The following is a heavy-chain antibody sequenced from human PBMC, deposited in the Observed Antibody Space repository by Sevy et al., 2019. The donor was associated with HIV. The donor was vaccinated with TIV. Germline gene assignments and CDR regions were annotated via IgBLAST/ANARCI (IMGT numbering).Heavy chain of an antibody. CDR1: GYTFTDYF. J-gene: IGHJ4*02. CDR3: ASPGGYRYGSLLDN. D-gene: IGHD5-18*01. CDR2: INPNSGDT. V-gene: IGHV1-2*02. Sequence: ASVKGSCKASGYTFTDYFMHWVRQAPGQGLEWMAWINPNSGDTKYAQKFQGRVTVTRDTSIRTAYMELSRLRVDDTAVYYCASPGGYRYGSLLDNWGQGTLVTVSS.